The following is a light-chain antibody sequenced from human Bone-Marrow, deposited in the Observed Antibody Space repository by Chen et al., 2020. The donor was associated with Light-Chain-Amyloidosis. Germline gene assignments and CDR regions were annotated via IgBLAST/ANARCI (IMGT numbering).Light chain of an antibody. J-gene: IGKJ4*01. Sequence: DIVMSQSPDPLAVPLGERATINCKSSQSILYSSNNKNNLAWYQQKPGQPPKLLLYWASTRESGVPERFSGSGSGTDFTLTISSLQAEDVAVYFCQQFYTVPITFGGGIKVDLK. V-gene: IGKV4-1*01. CDR2: WAS. CDR3: QQFYTVPIT. CDR1: QSILYSSNNKNN.